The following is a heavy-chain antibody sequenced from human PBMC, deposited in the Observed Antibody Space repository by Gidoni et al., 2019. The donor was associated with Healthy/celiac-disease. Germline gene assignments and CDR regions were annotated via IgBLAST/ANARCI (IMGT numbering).Heavy chain of an antibody. CDR1: GYPSTSYD. D-gene: IGHD1-7*01. CDR3: ARGHWNFRSAFDI. CDR2: MNPSSGNT. V-gene: IGHV1-8*01. J-gene: IGHJ3*02. Sequence: QVQLVQYGAEVKKPGASVKVSCKASGYPSTSYDITWVRQATGQGLEWMGWMNPSSGNTGYAQKFQGRVTMTRNTSILTAYMELSSLRSEDTAVYYCARGHWNFRSAFDIWGQGTMVTVSS.